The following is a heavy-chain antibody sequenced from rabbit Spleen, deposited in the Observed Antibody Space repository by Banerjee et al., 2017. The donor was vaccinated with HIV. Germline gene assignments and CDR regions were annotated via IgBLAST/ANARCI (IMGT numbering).Heavy chain of an antibody. V-gene: IGHV1S45*01. CDR3: AREKSGNYGYDL. CDR2: IYTGNGKT. Sequence: QQQLEESGGGLVKPEGSLTLTCKASGFSFSDRDVMCWVRQAPGKGLEWIGCIYTGNGKTYYASWVNGRFTISKTSPTTVTLQMTSLTAADTATYFCAREKSGNYGYDLWGQGTLVTVS. CDR1: GFSFSDRDV. D-gene: IGHD6-1*01. J-gene: IGHJ4*01.